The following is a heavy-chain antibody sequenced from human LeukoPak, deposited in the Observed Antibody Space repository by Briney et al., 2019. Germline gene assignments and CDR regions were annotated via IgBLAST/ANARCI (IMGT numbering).Heavy chain of an antibody. CDR3: ARAPYGDYRYGMDV. D-gene: IGHD4-17*01. Sequence: SETLSLTCTVSGGSISSYYWSWIRQPPGKGLEWIGYIYYSGSTNYNPSLKSRVTISVDSSKDQFSLKLSSVTAADTAVYYCARAPYGDYRYGMDVWGQGTTVTVSS. V-gene: IGHV4-59*01. CDR1: GGSISSYY. CDR2: IYYSGST. J-gene: IGHJ6*02.